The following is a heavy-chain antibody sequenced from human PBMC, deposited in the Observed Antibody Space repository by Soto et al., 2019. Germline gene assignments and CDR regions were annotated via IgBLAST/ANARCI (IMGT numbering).Heavy chain of an antibody. D-gene: IGHD2-15*01. Sequence: QVQLVQSGAEVKKPGSSVKVSCKASGGTFSSYAISWVRQAPGQGLEWMGGLIPIFGTANYAQKFQGRVTIYADESRSTAYMELSSLRSEDTAVYYCATDVCSGGSCFYIWFAPWGQGTLVIVSA. CDR2: LIPIFGTA. CDR1: GGTFSSYA. J-gene: IGHJ5*02. CDR3: ATDVCSGGSCFYIWFAP. V-gene: IGHV1-69*01.